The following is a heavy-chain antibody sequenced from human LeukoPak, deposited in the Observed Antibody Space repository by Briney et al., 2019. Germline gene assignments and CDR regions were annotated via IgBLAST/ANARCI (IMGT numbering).Heavy chain of an antibody. V-gene: IGHV5-51*01. CDR2: IYPGDSDT. D-gene: IGHD1-1*01. CDR1: GYLFTSYW. CDR3: ARQRGPTGTHED. Sequence: GGALEISCQGSGYLFTSYWIGLVRPVPGEGLGGGGIIYPGDSDTRYSPSFQGQVTISADKSISTAYLQSSSLKASDTAMYYCARQRGPTGTHEDWGQGTLVTVSS. J-gene: IGHJ4*02.